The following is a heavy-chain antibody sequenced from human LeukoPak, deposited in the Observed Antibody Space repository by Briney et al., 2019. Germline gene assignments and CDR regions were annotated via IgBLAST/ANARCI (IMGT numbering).Heavy chain of an antibody. Sequence: GGSLRLSCAASGFTFSDYYMSWIRQAPGKGLEWVSYISSSGSTIYYADSVKGRFTISRDNAKNSLYLQMNSLRAEDTAVYYCARVKRPYSSSWYGYDAFDIGGQGTMVTVSS. V-gene: IGHV3-11*01. CDR2: ISSSGSTI. J-gene: IGHJ3*02. CDR1: GFTFSDYY. CDR3: ARVKRPYSSSWYGYDAFDI. D-gene: IGHD6-13*01.